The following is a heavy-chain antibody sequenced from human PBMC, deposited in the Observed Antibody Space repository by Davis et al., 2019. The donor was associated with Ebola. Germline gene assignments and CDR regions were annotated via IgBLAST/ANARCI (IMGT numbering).Heavy chain of an antibody. D-gene: IGHD6-13*01. CDR2: ISVGSSGSRT. V-gene: IGHV3-23*01. J-gene: IGHJ2*01. Sequence: GESLKIPCAASGITLSDCAVTWVRQAPGKGLDWVATISVGSSGSRTHYAESVKGRFTISRDNSKNTLDLQLNSLRDEDTAVYYCAKDRRGPAAGTWYFDLWGRGTLVTVS. CDR1: GITLSDCA. CDR3: AKDRRGPAAGTWYFDL.